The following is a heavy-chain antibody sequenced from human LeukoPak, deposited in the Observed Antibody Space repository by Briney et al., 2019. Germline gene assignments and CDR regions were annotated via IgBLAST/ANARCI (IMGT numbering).Heavy chain of an antibody. CDR3: AAVAGTAARIDDY. D-gene: IGHD6-19*01. CDR2: INHSGST. Sequence: PSETLSLTCTVSGGSISSYYWSWIRQPPGKGLEWIGEINHSGSTNYNPSLKSRVTISVDTSKNQFSLKLSSVAAADTAVYYCAAVAGTAARIDDYWGQGTLVTVSS. J-gene: IGHJ4*02. V-gene: IGHV4-34*01. CDR1: GGSISSYY.